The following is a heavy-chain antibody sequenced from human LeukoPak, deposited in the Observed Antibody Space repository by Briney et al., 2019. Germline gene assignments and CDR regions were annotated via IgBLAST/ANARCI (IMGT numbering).Heavy chain of an antibody. CDR3: ARRTSGGYSGYIDR. CDR1: GGSIGSRSFY. V-gene: IGHV4-39*01. D-gene: IGHD5-12*01. CDR2: IDHSGNT. J-gene: IGHJ5*02. Sequence: KPSETLSLTCNVPGGSIGSRSFYWGWIRQPPGQGLEFIGSIDHSGNTNYNSSLKSRVTISADTSRNQFSLKLRSVTAADTAVYYCARRTSGGYSGYIDRWGLGTLVTVSS.